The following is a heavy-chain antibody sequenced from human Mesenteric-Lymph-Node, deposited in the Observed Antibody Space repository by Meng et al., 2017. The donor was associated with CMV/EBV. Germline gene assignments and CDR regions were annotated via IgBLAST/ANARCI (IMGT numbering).Heavy chain of an antibody. Sequence: ASVKVSCKASGYTFTGYYMHWVRQAPGQGLEWVGWINPNSGGTYYAQKFQGRVTMTRDTSISTAYMELSRLRSDDTAVYYCATDLGYVGFDYWGQGTLVTVSS. V-gene: IGHV1-2*02. CDR3: ATDLGYVGFDY. D-gene: IGHD3-16*01. CDR1: GYTFTGYY. CDR2: INPNSGGT. J-gene: IGHJ4*02.